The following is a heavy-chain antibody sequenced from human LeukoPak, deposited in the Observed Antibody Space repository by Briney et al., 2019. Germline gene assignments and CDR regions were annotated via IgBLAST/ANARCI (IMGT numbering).Heavy chain of an antibody. Sequence: GGSLRLTCAASGFIFSTFWMHWVRHVPGKGLVWVSRINSDESRTNYADSVKGRFAISRDNAKNTVYLQMNSLRAEDTAVYYCTANFNYWGQGTLVTVSS. CDR3: TANFNY. CDR2: INSDESRT. J-gene: IGHJ4*02. V-gene: IGHV3-74*01. CDR1: GFIFSTFW.